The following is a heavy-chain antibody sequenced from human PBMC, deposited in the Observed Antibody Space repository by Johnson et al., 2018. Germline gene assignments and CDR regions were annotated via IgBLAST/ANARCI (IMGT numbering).Heavy chain of an antibody. CDR2: IWYDGSNK. J-gene: IGHJ6*02. CDR1: GFTFSSYA. D-gene: IGHD2-2*02. Sequence: QLLESGGGVVQPGRSLRLSCAASGFTFSSYAMHWVRQAPGKGLEWVAVIWYDGSNKYYADSVKGRFTISRDNSKNTLYLQMNSLRAGDTAVYYCATSLKGYLSSTSCYTYYYYGMDVWGQGTTVTVSS. V-gene: IGHV3-33*08. CDR3: ATSLKGYLSSTSCYTYYYYGMDV.